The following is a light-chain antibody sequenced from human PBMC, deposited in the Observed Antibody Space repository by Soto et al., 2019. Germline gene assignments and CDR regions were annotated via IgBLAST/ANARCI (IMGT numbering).Light chain of an antibody. CDR1: QSISGTY. V-gene: IGKV3-20*01. J-gene: IGKJ1*01. CDR2: SAS. Sequence: DTVLTQSPGTLSLTSGERATLSCRASQSISGTYLAWYQQKPGQSPRLLIYSASTRAPGIPDRFSGSGSGKDFTLTISRLEPEDFAVYYCQHYGSSPSTFGRGTKVEIK. CDR3: QHYGSSPST.